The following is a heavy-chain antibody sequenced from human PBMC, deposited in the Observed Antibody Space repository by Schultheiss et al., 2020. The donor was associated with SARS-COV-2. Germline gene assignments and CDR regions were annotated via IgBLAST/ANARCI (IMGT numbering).Heavy chain of an antibody. CDR1: GGSVSSGSYY. CDR3: ARAYGDYTWRHAFDI. V-gene: IGHV4-61*01. Sequence: SEKRDPTCTVSGGSVSSGSYYWSWIRQPPGKGLEWIGYIYYSGSTNYNPSLKSRVTISVDTSKNQFSLKLSSVTAADTAVYYCARAYGDYTWRHAFDIWGQGTMVTVSS. D-gene: IGHD4-17*01. CDR2: IYYSGST. J-gene: IGHJ3*02.